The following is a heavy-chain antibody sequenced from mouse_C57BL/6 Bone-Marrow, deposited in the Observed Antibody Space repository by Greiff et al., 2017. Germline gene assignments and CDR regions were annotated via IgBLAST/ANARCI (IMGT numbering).Heavy chain of an antibody. Sequence: QVQLQQPGAELVRPGSSVKLSCKASGYTFTSYWMDWVKQRPGQGLEWIGNIYPSDSETHYNQKVKDKATLTLDKSSSPAYMQLSSLTSEGSAVYYCARGGWLLRGFAYWGQGTLVTGSA. D-gene: IGHD2-3*01. CDR1: GYTFTSYW. CDR2: IYPSDSET. V-gene: IGHV1-61*01. J-gene: IGHJ3*01. CDR3: ARGGWLLRGFAY.